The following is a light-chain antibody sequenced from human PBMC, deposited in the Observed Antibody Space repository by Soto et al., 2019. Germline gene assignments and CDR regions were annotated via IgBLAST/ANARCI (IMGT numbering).Light chain of an antibody. Sequence: QSALTQPRSVSGSPGQSVTISCTGTISDVGDYDYVSWYQQHPRKAPKLIIYDVYKRSSGVPDRFSGSKSGNTASLTISGLQAEDEADYYCCSYAGSSTSVIFGGGTKGTVL. CDR2: DVY. J-gene: IGLJ2*01. V-gene: IGLV2-11*01. CDR1: ISDVGDYDY. CDR3: CSYAGSSTSVI.